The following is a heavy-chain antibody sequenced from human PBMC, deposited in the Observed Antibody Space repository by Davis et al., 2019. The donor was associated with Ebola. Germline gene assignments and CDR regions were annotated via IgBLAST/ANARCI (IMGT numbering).Heavy chain of an antibody. J-gene: IGHJ6*02. CDR3: ARDQYYYGLDV. V-gene: IGHV3-7*01. Sequence: GESLKISCAASGFTFSSYWMSWVRQASGKGLEWVANIKQDGSEKYYVDSVKGRFTISRDNAKNSLYLQMNSLRAEDTAVYYCARDQYYYGLDVWGQGTTVTVSS. CDR2: IKQDGSEK. CDR1: GFTFSSYW.